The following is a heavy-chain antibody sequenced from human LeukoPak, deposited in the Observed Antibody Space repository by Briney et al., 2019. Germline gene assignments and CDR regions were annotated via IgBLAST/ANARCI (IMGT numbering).Heavy chain of an antibody. CDR3: AKGAPVNWFDP. CDR2: MSGSGESP. CDR1: GFTFSRYA. V-gene: IGHV3-23*01. J-gene: IGHJ5*02. Sequence: GGSLRLSCAASGFTFSRYAMSWVRQGPGKGLEWVSGMSGSGESPYYADSVKGRFTISRDNSKNTLYLQMNSLRAEDTAVCYCAKGAPVNWFDPWGQGTLVTVSS.